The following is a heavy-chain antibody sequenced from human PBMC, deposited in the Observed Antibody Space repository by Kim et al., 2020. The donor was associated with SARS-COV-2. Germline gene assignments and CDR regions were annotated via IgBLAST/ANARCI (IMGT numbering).Heavy chain of an antibody. D-gene: IGHD6-13*01. CDR3: ARDRSFGSTLYYYFDY. CDR1: GFTFISYA. CDR2: ISSSSGKI. J-gene: IGHJ4*02. Sequence: GGSLRLSCAASGFTFISYAINWVRQAPAKGLEWVSYISSSSGKIDYADSVKGRFTISRDNAKNSVYLQMNSLRDEDTAVYYCARDRSFGSTLYYYFDYWGQGALVTVSS. V-gene: IGHV3-48*02.